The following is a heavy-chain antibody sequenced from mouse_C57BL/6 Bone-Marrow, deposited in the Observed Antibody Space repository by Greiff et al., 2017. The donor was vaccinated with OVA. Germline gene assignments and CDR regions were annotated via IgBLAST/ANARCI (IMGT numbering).Heavy chain of an antibody. CDR2: ISDGGSYT. J-gene: IGHJ2*01. CDR1: GFTFSSYA. V-gene: IGHV5-4*01. CDR3: AREGWLDFDY. D-gene: IGHD1-1*02. Sequence: EVHLVESGGGLVKPGGSLKLSCAASGFTFSSYAMSWVRQTPEKRLEWVATISDGGSYTYYPDNVKGRFTISRDNAKNNLYLQMGHLKSEDTAMYYCAREGWLDFDYWGQGTTLTVSS.